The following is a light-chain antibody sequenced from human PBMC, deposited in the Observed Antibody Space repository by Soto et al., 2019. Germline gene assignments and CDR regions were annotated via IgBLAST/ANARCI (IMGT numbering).Light chain of an antibody. J-gene: IGKJ1*01. CDR3: QQYRSSLWT. CDR1: QTISSW. CDR2: KAS. V-gene: IGKV1-5*03. Sequence: DIQMTQSPSTLSGSVGDRVTITCRASQTISSWLACYQQKPGKAPKLLIYKASTLKSGVPSRFSGSGSGTDFTLTISRLEPEDFAVYYCQQYRSSLWTFGQGTKVDIK.